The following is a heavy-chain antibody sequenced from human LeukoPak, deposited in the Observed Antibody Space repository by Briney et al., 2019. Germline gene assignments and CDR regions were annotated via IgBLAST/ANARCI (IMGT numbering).Heavy chain of an antibody. J-gene: IGHJ4*02. CDR3: AKNGRGYSSDYFDY. CDR1: GFTFSSYA. CDR2: ISGNGGST. V-gene: IGHV3-23*01. D-gene: IGHD5-18*01. Sequence: PGGSLRLSCAASGFTFSSYAMSWVRQAPGKGLEWVSAISGNGGSTYYADSVKGRFTISRDNSKNTLYLQMNTLRPEDTAVYSCAKNGRGYSSDYFDYWGQGTLVTVSS.